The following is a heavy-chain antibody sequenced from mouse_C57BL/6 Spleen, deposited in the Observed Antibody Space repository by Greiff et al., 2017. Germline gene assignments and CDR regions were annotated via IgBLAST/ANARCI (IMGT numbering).Heavy chain of an antibody. V-gene: IGHV2-9-1*01. D-gene: IGHD2-5*01. CDR2: IWTGGGT. J-gene: IGHJ1*03. Sequence: VKLVESGPGLVAPSQSLSITCTVSGFSLTSYAISWVRQPPGKGLEWLGVIWTGGGTNYNSALKSRLSISKDNSKSQVFLKMNSLQTDDTARYYCARKRGYSNYDWYFDVWGTGTTVTVSS. CDR3: ARKRGYSNYDWYFDV. CDR1: GFSLTSYA.